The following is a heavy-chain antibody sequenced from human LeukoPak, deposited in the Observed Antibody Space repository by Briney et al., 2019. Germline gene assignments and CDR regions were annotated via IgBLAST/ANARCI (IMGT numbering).Heavy chain of an antibody. Sequence: GGSLRLSCAASGFTVSDNFVSWVRQAPGKGLEWVSVIYSGGATYYADSVKGRSTISRDNAKNTLHLQMNSLRADDTAVYYCARGADPFNYFDYWGQGTLVTVSS. CDR1: GFTVSDNF. V-gene: IGHV3-66*01. CDR3: ARGADPFNYFDY. J-gene: IGHJ4*02. D-gene: IGHD6-19*01. CDR2: IYSGGAT.